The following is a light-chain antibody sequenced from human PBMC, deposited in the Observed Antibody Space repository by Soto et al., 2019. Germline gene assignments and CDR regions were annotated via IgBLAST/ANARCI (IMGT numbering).Light chain of an antibody. CDR3: QQSLGIPYT. V-gene: IGKV1-39*01. J-gene: IGKJ2*01. CDR2: AAS. Sequence: DLQMTQSPSALSASVGDRVTITCRASQTISTYLNWYQQKPGKAPKLLIYAASTLQSGVPSRFSGSGSGTDFTLTISSLQPEDFATYSCQQSLGIPYTFGQGTRLEIK. CDR1: QTISTY.